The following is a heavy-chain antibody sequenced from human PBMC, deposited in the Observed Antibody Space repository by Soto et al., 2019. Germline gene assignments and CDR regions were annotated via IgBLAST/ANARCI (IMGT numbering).Heavy chain of an antibody. J-gene: IGHJ4*02. V-gene: IGHV3-15*01. CDR2: IKSKTDGGTT. CDR3: TTVTWIQLWLPDY. D-gene: IGHD5-18*01. Sequence: EVQLVESGGGLVKPGGSLRLSCVASRFTFSKAWMSWVRQAPGKGLEWVGHIKSKTDGGTTDYAAPVKGRFTISRDDSKNTLYLQMNSLKTEDTAVYYCTTVTWIQLWLPDYWGQGNLVTVSS. CDR1: RFTFSKAW.